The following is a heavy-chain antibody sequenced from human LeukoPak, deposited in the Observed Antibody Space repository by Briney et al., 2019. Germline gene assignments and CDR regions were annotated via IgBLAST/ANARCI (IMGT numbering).Heavy chain of an antibody. V-gene: IGHV4-4*07. Sequence: SETLSLTCTVSGGSISSYYWSWIRQPAGKGLEWIGRIYTSGSTNYNPSLKSRVTMSVDTSKNQFSLKLSSVTAADTAVYYCARDQCSSTSCYWSFDLWGRGTLVTVSS. CDR1: GGSISSYY. CDR2: IYTSGST. CDR3: ARDQCSSTSCYWSFDL. D-gene: IGHD2-2*01. J-gene: IGHJ2*01.